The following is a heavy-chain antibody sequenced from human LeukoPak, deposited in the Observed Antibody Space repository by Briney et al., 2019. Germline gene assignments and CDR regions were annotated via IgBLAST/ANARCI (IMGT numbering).Heavy chain of an antibody. V-gene: IGHV3-7*01. J-gene: IGHJ4*02. CDR1: GFTFSSYW. Sequence: PGGSLRLSCAASGFTFSSYWMSWVRQAPGKGLEWVANIKQDGSEKYFLGSVTGRFIISRDNAKNSLYLQMNSLRAEDTAVYYCARDLGEWEPQDYWGQGTLVIVSS. CDR3: ARDLGEWEPQDY. D-gene: IGHD1-26*01. CDR2: IKQDGSEK.